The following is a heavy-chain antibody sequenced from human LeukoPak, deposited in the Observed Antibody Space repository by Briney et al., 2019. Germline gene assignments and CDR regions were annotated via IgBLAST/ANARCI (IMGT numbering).Heavy chain of an antibody. CDR1: GGSISSYY. V-gene: IGHV4-59*01. CDR3: ARNLDRRSGYYPES. CDR2: IYYSGST. Sequence: SETLSLTCTVSGGSISSYYWSWIRQPPGKGLEWIGYIYYSGSTNYSPSLKSRVTISVDTSKNQFSLKLSSVTAADTAVYYCARNLDRRSGYYPESWGQGTLVTVSS. D-gene: IGHD3-3*01. J-gene: IGHJ5*02.